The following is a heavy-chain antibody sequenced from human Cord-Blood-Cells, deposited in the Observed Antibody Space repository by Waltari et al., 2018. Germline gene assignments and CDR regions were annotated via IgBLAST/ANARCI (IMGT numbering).Heavy chain of an antibody. Sequence: EVQLVESGGGLVQPGGSLRLSCAASGFTFSSYWMHWVRQAPGKGLVWFSRINSDGSSTSYADSVKGRFTISRDNAKNTLYLQMNSLRAEDTAVYYCARGVYYDSSGRTAFDIWGQGTMVTVSS. CDR1: GFTFSSYW. CDR2: INSDGSST. D-gene: IGHD3-22*01. V-gene: IGHV3-74*01. J-gene: IGHJ3*02. CDR3: ARGVYYDSSGRTAFDI.